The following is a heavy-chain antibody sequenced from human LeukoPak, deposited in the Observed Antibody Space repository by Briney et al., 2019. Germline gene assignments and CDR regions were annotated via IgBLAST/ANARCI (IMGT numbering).Heavy chain of an antibody. CDR2: ISGSGGST. CDR3: AKTPQYYYDSSGLGVWPGYFDY. Sequence: PGGSLRLSCAASGFTFSSYAMSWVRQAPGKGLEWVSAISGSGGSTYYADSVKGRFTISRDNSKNTLYLQMNSLRAEDTAVYYCAKTPQYYYDSSGLGVWPGYFDYWGQGTLVTVSS. J-gene: IGHJ4*02. V-gene: IGHV3-23*01. CDR1: GFTFSSYA. D-gene: IGHD3-22*01.